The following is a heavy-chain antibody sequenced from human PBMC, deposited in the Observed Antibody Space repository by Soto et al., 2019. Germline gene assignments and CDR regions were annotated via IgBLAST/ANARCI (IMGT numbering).Heavy chain of an antibody. V-gene: IGHV4-34*01. CDR2: ISQGGNT. D-gene: IGHD6-6*01. CDR3: ARATKVSGSSQTSPDF. CDR1: SGSFSGYY. Sequence: PSETLSLTCSIYSGSFSGYYWSWIRQPPGKGLEWIGEISQGGNTNYSPSLKSRVSISIDTSKKQFSLNLASVSAADTAVYYCARATKVSGSSQTSPDFWGQGTLVTVYS. J-gene: IGHJ4*02.